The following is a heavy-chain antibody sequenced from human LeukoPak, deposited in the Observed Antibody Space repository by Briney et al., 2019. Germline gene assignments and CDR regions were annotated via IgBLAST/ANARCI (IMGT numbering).Heavy chain of an antibody. CDR3: ARGDGYAQRD. D-gene: IGHD5-12*01. CDR2: INSDGSST. CDR1: GFTFSSYW. J-gene: IGHJ4*02. Sequence: GGSLRLSCAASGFTFSSYWMHWVRQAPGEGLVWVSRINSDGSSTSYADSVKGRLTISRDNAKNTLYLQMNSLRVEDTAVYYCARGDGYAQRDWGQGTLVTVPS. V-gene: IGHV3-74*01.